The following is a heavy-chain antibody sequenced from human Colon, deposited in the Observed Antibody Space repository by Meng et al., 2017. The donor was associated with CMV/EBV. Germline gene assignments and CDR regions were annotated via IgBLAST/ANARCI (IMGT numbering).Heavy chain of an antibody. V-gene: IGHV3-48*04. D-gene: IGHD2-2*01. Sequence: GESLKISCAASGFTFSSYSMNWVRQAPGKGLEWVSYISSSSSTIYYADSVKGRFTISRDNAKNSLYLQMNSLRAEDTAVYYCATLDPKLGYGSSTSCDTGDYWGQGTLVTVSS. CDR1: GFTFSSYS. CDR2: ISSSSSTI. J-gene: IGHJ4*02. CDR3: ATLDPKLGYGSSTSCDTGDY.